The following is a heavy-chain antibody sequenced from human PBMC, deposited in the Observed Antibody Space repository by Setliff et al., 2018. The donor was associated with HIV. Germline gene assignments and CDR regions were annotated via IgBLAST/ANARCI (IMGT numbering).Heavy chain of an antibody. J-gene: IGHJ4*02. CDR3: AKTIGRYFDIFDN. CDR2: IYTSGST. CDR1: GGSISSYY. Sequence: ETLSLTCTVSGGSISSYYWSWIRQPAGKGLEWIGRIYTSGSTNYNPSLKSRVTTSVDTPKNQFSLKLNSVTAADTAVYYCAKTIGRYFDIFDNWGQGTLGTVSS. V-gene: IGHV4-4*07. D-gene: IGHD3-9*01.